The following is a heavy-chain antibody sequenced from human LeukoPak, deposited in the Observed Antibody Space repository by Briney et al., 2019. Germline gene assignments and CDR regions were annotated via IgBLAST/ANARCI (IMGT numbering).Heavy chain of an antibody. V-gene: IGHV4-61*02. CDR3: ARVGGPLRYFDWSNWFDP. J-gene: IGHJ5*02. CDR1: GGSISSGSYY. D-gene: IGHD3-9*01. Sequence: PSETLSLTCTVSGGSISSGSYYWSWIRQPAGKGLEWIGRIYTSGSTNYNPSLKSRVTISVDTSKNQFSLKLSSVTAADTAVYYCARVGGPLRYFDWSNWFDPWGQGTLVTVSS. CDR2: IYTSGST.